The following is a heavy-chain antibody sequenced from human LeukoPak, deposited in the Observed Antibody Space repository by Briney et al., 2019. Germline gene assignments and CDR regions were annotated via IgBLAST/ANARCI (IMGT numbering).Heavy chain of an antibody. Sequence: GGSLRLSCAASGFTFSSYSMNWVRQAPGKGLEWVSYISSSGGTIYYADSVKGRFTISRDNVKNSLYLQMNSLRAEDTAVYYCARDLRGYCSGTSCYDNWFDPWGQGTLVTVSS. J-gene: IGHJ5*02. CDR1: GFTFSSYS. CDR3: ARDLRGYCSGTSCYDNWFDP. V-gene: IGHV3-48*01. D-gene: IGHD2-2*01. CDR2: ISSSGGTI.